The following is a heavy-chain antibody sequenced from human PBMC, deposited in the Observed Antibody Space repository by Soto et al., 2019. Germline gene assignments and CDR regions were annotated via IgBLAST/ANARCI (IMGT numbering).Heavy chain of an antibody. V-gene: IGHV4-30-2*01. CDR2: IYHSGST. CDR3: ARGRDHWDYDFWSGYGTGIRYYYYGMDV. Sequence: SETLSLTCAVSGGSISSGGYSWSWIRQPPGKGLEWIGYIYHSGSTYYNPSLKSRVTISVDRSKNQFSLKLSSVTAADTAVYYCARGRDHWDYDFWSGYGTGIRYYYYGMDVWGQGTTVTVSS. J-gene: IGHJ6*02. CDR1: GGSISSGGYS. D-gene: IGHD3-3*01.